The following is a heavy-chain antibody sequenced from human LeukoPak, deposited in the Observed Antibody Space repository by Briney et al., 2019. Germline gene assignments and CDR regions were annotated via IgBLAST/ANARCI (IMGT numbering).Heavy chain of an antibody. V-gene: IGHV1-18*01. J-gene: IGHJ4*02. CDR2: ISAYNGNT. D-gene: IGHD3-10*01. Sequence: ASVKVSCKASGYTFTSYGLSWVRPAPGRGREWMGWISAYNGNTNYAQKLQGRVTMTTDTSTSTAYMELRSLRSDDTAVYYCARDRGASYYGYWGQGTLVTVSS. CDR1: GYTFTSYG. CDR3: ARDRGASYYGY.